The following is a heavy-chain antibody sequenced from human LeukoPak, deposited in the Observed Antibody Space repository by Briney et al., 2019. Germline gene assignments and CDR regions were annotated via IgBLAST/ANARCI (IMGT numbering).Heavy chain of an antibody. V-gene: IGHV3-21*01. D-gene: IGHD5-12*01. Sequence: GGSLRLSCTASGFTFSNYNMNWVRQAPGKGLEWVSSISTSSSYIYYADSVKGRITISRDNAKNSLYLQMNSLRAEDTAVYYCARGGATRIVDYWGQGTLVTVSS. CDR2: ISTSSSYI. CDR1: GFTFSNYN. J-gene: IGHJ4*02. CDR3: ARGGATRIVDY.